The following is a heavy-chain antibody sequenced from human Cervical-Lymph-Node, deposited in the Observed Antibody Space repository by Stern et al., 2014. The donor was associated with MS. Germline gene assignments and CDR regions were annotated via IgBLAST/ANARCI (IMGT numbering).Heavy chain of an antibody. CDR2: ISSNGRTS. Sequence: VQLVESGGDLVKPGGSLRLSCAASGFNFSGYYMNWIRQAPGQGLEWLSYISSNGRTSYYADSVKGRFIISRDNAKQSLYLQMNSLRAEDAAVYYCARGLPSFWGQGTLVTVSP. V-gene: IGHV3-11*01. D-gene: IGHD1-26*01. CDR1: GFNFSGYY. J-gene: IGHJ4*02. CDR3: ARGLPSF.